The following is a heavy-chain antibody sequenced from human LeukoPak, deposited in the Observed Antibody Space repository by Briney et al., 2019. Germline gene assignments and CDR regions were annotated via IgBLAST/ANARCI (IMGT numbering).Heavy chain of an antibody. CDR3: ARGDPRRGYCSGGSCSTYYYYYYMDV. D-gene: IGHD2-15*01. CDR2: IIPIFGTA. J-gene: IGHJ6*03. V-gene: IGHV1-69*05. Sequence: GASVKVSCKASGGTFSSYAISWVRQAPGQGLEWMGGIIPIFGTANYAQKFQGRVTITTDESTSTAYMELSSLRSEDTAVYYCARGDPRRGYCSGGSCSTYYYYYYMDVWGKGTTVTVSS. CDR1: GGTFSSYA.